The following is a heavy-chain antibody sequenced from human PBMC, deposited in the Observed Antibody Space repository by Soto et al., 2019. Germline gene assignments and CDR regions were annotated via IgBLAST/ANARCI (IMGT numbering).Heavy chain of an antibody. J-gene: IGHJ3*02. CDR2: TYSRSKWYN. V-gene: IGHV6-1*01. Sequence: PSQTLSLTCAISGDSVSSNSAAWNWIRQSPSRGLEWLGRTYSRSKWYNDYAVSVKSRITINPDTSKNQFSLQLNSVTPVDTAVYYCARDRNWKYFATRAFDIWGQGTMVTVSS. CDR1: GDSVSSNSAA. CDR3: ARDRNWKYFATRAFDI. D-gene: IGHD1-7*01.